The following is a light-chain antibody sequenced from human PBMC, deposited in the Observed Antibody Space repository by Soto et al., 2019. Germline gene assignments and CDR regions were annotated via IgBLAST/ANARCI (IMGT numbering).Light chain of an antibody. J-gene: IGKJ5*01. Sequence: EIVLTQSPATLSLSPGERATLSCRASQTISSYLLWYQQKPGQAPRLLIYDASNRATGITARFSGSGSETDFTLTISSLEPEDCAVYYCQHRMNWPLTFGQGTRLEIK. CDR2: DAS. CDR1: QTISSY. V-gene: IGKV3-11*01. CDR3: QHRMNWPLT.